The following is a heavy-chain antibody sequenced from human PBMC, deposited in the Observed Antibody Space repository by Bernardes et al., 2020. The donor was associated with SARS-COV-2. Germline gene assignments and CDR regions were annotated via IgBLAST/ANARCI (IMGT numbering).Heavy chain of an antibody. CDR2: ISGSGGST. V-gene: IGHV3-23*01. CDR3: AKDHNWGKFDY. J-gene: IGHJ4*02. CDR1: GFTFSSYA. D-gene: IGHD7-27*01. Sequence: VWSLSLSCAASGFTFSSYAMSWVRQAPGKGLEWVSAISGSGGSTYYADSVKGRFTISRDNSKNTLYLQMNSLRAEDTAVYYCAKDHNWGKFDYWGQGTLVTVSS.